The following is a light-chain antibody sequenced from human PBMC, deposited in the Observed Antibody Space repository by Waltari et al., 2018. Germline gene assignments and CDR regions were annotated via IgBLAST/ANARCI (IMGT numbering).Light chain of an antibody. V-gene: IGLV3-1*01. CDR3: QVWDTSAV. J-gene: IGLJ2*01. CDR1: KLGDKY. Sequence: SLEVTQSAPVSVSPGQTARVTCSGEKLGDKYVSWYQQRPGQPPTRVIYQAHKRPPGCPERFAGSNSGNTATLTISGTQALDEGDYHCQVWDTSAVFGGGTKLTVL. CDR2: QAH.